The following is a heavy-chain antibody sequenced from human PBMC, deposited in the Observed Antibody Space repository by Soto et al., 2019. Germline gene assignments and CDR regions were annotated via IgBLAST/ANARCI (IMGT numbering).Heavy chain of an antibody. D-gene: IGHD5-18*01. CDR2: ISYDGSNK. J-gene: IGHJ6*02. V-gene: IGHV3-30-3*01. Sequence: GGSLRLSCTASGLPISSYAMHWVGQAPGKGLEWVAVISYDGSNKYYADSVKGRFTISRDNSKNTLYLQMNSLRAEDTAVYYCARDGDTAMVSERAPPLYYYYYYGMDVWGQGTTVTVSS. CDR1: GLPISSYA. CDR3: ARDGDTAMVSERAPPLYYYYYYGMDV.